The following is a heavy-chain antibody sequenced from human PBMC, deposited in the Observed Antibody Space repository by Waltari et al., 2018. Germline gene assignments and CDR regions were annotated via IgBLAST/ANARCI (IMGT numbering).Heavy chain of an antibody. Sequence: QVQLVQSGAEVKTPGSSVKVSCKASGVPLRRYAIRWAPQAPGQGLEWMGGINPIFGTANYAQKFQGRVTITADESTSTAYMELSSLRSEDTAVYYCARGRSSGWYIWDWFDPWGQGTLVTVSS. J-gene: IGHJ5*02. CDR3: ARGRSSGWYIWDWFDP. V-gene: IGHV1-69*01. D-gene: IGHD6-19*01. CDR1: GVPLRRYA. CDR2: INPIFGTA.